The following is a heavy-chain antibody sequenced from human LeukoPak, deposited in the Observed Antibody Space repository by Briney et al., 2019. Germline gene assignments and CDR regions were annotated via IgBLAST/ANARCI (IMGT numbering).Heavy chain of an antibody. J-gene: IGHJ4*02. CDR1: GYTFTSYY. V-gene: IGHV1-46*01. Sequence: GASVKVSCKASGYTFTSYYMHWVRQAPGQGLEWMGIINPSGGSTSYAQKFQGRVTMTRDMSTSTVYMELSSLRSEDTAVYYCATGPLNYYDSSGYYYYFDYWGQGTLVTVSS. D-gene: IGHD3-22*01. CDR2: INPSGGST. CDR3: ATGPLNYYDSSGYYYYFDY.